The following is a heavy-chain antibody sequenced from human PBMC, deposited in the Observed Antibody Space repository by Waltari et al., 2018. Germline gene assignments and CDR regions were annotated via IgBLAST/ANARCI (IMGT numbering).Heavy chain of an antibody. CDR3: ARVLSSGWELLGFVYGMDV. D-gene: IGHD1-26*01. CDR2: INPSVGST. J-gene: IGHJ6*02. V-gene: IGHV1-46*01. CDR1: GYTFTSYY. Sequence: QVQLVQSGAEVKKPGASVKVSCKASGYTFTSYYMHWVRQAPGQGLEWMGIINPSVGSTSYAQKFQGRVTMTRDTSTSTVYMELSSLRSEDTAVYYCARVLSSGWELLGFVYGMDVWGQGTTVTVSS.